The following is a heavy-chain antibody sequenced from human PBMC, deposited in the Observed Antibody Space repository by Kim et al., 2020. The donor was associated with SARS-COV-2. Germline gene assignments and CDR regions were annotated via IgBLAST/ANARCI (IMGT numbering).Heavy chain of an antibody. CDR3: AKDHPSSGWPTFDS. V-gene: IGHV3-23*01. CDR2: VNNGNNP. CDR1: GFTFGNYA. J-gene: IGHJ4*02. Sequence: GGSLRLSCEASGFTFGNYAMSWVRQTPGKGLEWVASVNNGNNPYYANSVKGRFTVSRDNAKNMFFLQMGNLRAEDSALYFCAKDHPSSGWPTFDSCGQGT. D-gene: IGHD6-19*01.